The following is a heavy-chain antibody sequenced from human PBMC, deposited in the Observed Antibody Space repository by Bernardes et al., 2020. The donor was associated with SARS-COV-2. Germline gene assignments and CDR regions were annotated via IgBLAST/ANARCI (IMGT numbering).Heavy chain of an antibody. CDR3: AREYYDFWSGALSYYYYGMGD. CDR2: IYTSGST. V-gene: IGHV4-61*02. D-gene: IGHD3-3*01. J-gene: IGHJ6*02. Sequence: SETLSLTCTVSGGSISSGSYYWSWIRQPAGQGLDWIGRIYTSGSTNYNPSLQSRVTISVDTSKNQFSLKLSSVTAADTAVYYCAREYYDFWSGALSYYYYGMGDGGQGSRVTISS. CDR1: GGSISSGSYY.